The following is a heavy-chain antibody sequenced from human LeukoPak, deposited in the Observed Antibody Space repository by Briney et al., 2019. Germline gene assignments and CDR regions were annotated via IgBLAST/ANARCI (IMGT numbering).Heavy chain of an antibody. V-gene: IGHV4-59*01. D-gene: IGHD3-22*01. CDR3: ARVSRYYDSSGYSEAFDI. J-gene: IGHJ3*02. CDR2: NYYSGST. CDR1: GGSISSYY. Sequence: PSETLSLTCTVSGGSISSYYWSWIRQPPGKGLEWIGYNYYSGSTNYNPSLKSRVTISVDTSKNQFSLKLSSVTAADTAVYYCARVSRYYDSSGYSEAFDIWGQGTMVTVSS.